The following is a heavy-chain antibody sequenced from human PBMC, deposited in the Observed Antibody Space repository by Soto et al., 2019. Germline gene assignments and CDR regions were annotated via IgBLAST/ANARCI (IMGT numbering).Heavy chain of an antibody. V-gene: IGHV1-69*13. CDR3: ARDRCSSTSCRYYYYGMDV. D-gene: IGHD2-2*01. Sequence: SVKVSCKASGGTFSSYAISWVRQAPGQGLEWMGGIIPIFGTANYAQRFQGRVTITADESTSTAYMELSSLRSEDTAVYYCARDRCSSTSCRYYYYGMDVWGQGTTVTVSS. CDR2: IIPIFGTA. J-gene: IGHJ6*02. CDR1: GGTFSSYA.